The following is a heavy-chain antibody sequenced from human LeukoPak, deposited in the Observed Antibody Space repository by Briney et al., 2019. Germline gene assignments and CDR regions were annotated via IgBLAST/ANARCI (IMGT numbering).Heavy chain of an antibody. CDR1: GGSISSSSYY. D-gene: IGHD6-19*01. CDR3: ARDAGSGWSSFDY. J-gene: IGHJ4*02. CDR2: IYYSGST. V-gene: IGHV4-39*02. Sequence: SETLSLTCTVSGGSISSSSYYWGWIRQPPGKGLEWIGSIYYSGSTYYNPSLKSRVTISVDTSKNQFSLKLSSVTAADTAVYYCARDAGSGWSSFDYWGQGTLVTVSS.